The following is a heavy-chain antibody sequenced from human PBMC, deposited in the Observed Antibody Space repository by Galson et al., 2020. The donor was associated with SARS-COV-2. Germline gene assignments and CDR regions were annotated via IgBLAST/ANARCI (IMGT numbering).Heavy chain of an antibody. V-gene: IGHV3-21*01. CDR3: ARDGANCSGGSCYSRRLFGY. CDR1: GFTFSSYS. J-gene: IGHJ4*02. Sequence: GESLKISCAASGFTFSSYSMNWVRQAPGKGLEWVSSISSSSSYIYYADSVKGRFTISRDNAKNSLYLQMNSLRAEDTAVYYCARDGANCSGGSCYSRRLFGYWGQGTLVTVSS. D-gene: IGHD2-15*01. CDR2: ISSSSSYI.